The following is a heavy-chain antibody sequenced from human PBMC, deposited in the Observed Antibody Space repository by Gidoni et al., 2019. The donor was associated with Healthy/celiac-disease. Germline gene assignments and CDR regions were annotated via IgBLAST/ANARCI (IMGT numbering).Heavy chain of an antibody. V-gene: IGHV3-7*01. CDR3: ARDQSSGYYYVEGERVVYYFDY. Sequence: EVQLVESGGGWVQPGGSLRLSCAASGFTFSSYWMSWLRQAPGKGLEWVANIKQDGSEKYYVDSVKGRFTISRDNAKNSLYLQMNSLRAEDTAVYYCARDQSSGYYYVEGERVVYYFDYWGQGTLVTVSS. CDR2: IKQDGSEK. D-gene: IGHD3-22*01. J-gene: IGHJ4*02. CDR1: GFTFSSYW.